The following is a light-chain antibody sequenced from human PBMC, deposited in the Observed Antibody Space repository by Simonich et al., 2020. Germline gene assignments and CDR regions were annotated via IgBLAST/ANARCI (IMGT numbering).Light chain of an antibody. CDR1: SSDVGSYNL. J-gene: IGLJ2*01. CDR3: CSYAGSSTVV. V-gene: IGLV2-23*01. CDR2: EGS. Sequence: QSALTQPASVAGSPGQSITISCTGTSSDVGSYNLVSWYQQPPGKAPKLMIYEGSNRPSAVSNRFSGAKSGNTASLTISGLQAEDEADYYCCSYAGSSTVVFGGGTKLTVL.